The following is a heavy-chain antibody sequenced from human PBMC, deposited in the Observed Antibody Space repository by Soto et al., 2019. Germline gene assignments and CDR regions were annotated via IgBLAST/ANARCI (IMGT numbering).Heavy chain of an antibody. CDR3: ARRRCSTSHCPRNYYAMDP. CDR2: IDPIDSYT. CDR1: VYTFTDYW. Sequence: PGLSQKISCKVVVYTFTDYWINWVRKMHGEGLEWMGRIDPIDSYTTYSPSFQGRVSLSIDKSIGTAYLQLNGLSASDTAVYYCARRRCSTSHCPRNYYAMDPCGQGTTVTVSS. D-gene: IGHD1-26*01. J-gene: IGHJ6*02. V-gene: IGHV5-10-1*01.